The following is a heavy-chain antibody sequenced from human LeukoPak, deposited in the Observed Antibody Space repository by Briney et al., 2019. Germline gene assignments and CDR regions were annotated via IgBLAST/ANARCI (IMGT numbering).Heavy chain of an antibody. V-gene: IGHV3-64*01. J-gene: IGHJ4*02. D-gene: IGHD3-16*01. CDR2: ISSNGGST. CDR3: ARDRRLAGQIDY. Sequence: GGSLRLSCAASGFTFSSYAMHWVRQAPGKGLEYVSAISSNGGSTYYANSVKGRFTISGDNSKNTLYLQMGSLRAEDMAVYYCARDRRLAGQIDYWGQGTLVTVSS. CDR1: GFTFSSYA.